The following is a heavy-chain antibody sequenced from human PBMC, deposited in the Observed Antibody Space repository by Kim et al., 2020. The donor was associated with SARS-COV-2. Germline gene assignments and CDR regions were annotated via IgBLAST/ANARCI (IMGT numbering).Heavy chain of an antibody. J-gene: IGHJ4*02. CDR1: GFTFSSYA. CDR2: IYSGGSST. D-gene: IGHD3-22*01. CDR3: AKTFGDYYDSSGYD. V-gene: IGHV3-23*03. Sequence: GGSLRLSCAASGFTFSSYAMSWVRQAPGKGLEWVSVIYSGGSSTYYADSVKGRFTISRDNSKNTLYLQMNSLRAEDTAVYYCAKTFGDYYDSSGYDWGQGTLVTVSS.